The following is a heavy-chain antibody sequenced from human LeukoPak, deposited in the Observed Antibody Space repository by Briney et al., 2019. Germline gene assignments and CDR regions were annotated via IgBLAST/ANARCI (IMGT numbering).Heavy chain of an antibody. CDR2: INPNSGGT. Sequence: GASVKVSCKASGYTFTGYYMHWVRQAPGQGLEWMGWINPNSGGTNYAQKFQGRVTMTRDTSISTAYMELSRLRSDDTAVYYCARDRAAMGLGHDAFDIWGQGTMVTVSS. D-gene: IGHD6-25*01. J-gene: IGHJ3*02. CDR3: ARDRAAMGLGHDAFDI. CDR1: GYTFTGYY. V-gene: IGHV1-2*02.